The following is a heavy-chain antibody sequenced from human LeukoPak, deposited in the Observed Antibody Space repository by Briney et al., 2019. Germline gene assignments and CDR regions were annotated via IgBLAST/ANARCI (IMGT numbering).Heavy chain of an antibody. V-gene: IGHV4-59*01. CDR1: GGSTSSFY. CDR3: AWGTRDAFDI. J-gene: IGHJ3*02. D-gene: IGHD1-1*01. CDR2: IYYSGST. Sequence: SETLSLTCIVSGGSTSSFYWSWIRHPPGTGLEWIGYIYYSGSTSYDPSLKSRVTISVDTSKNQFSLKLSSVTAADTAVYYCAWGTRDAFDIWGQGTMVTVSS.